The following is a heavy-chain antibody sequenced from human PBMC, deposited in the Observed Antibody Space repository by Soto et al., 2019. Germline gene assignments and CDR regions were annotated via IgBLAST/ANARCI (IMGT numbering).Heavy chain of an antibody. CDR3: ARDHGGGAYYYYGMDV. CDR1: GCSVSSGSYY. D-gene: IGHD2-21*01. Sequence: PSETLSLTCTVSGCSVSSGSYYWSWIRQPPGKGLEWIGYIYYSGSTNYNPSLKSRVTISVDTSKNQFSLKLSSVTAADTAVYYCARDHGGGAYYYYGMDVWGQGTTVTVSS. J-gene: IGHJ6*02. CDR2: IYYSGST. V-gene: IGHV4-61*01.